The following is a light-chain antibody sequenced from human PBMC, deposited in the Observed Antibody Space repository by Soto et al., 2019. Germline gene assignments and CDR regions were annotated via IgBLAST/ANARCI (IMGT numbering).Light chain of an antibody. CDR2: GAS. CDR1: QSVISSY. J-gene: IGKJ1*01. Sequence: EIVLSQSPGTLSLSPGERATLSCRASQSVISSYLAWYQQKPGQAPRLLIYGASSRATGIPDRFSGSGSGTDFTLTISRLEPRDFVGYYCQQYRTFGQGTKGESK. CDR3: QQYRT. V-gene: IGKV3-20*01.